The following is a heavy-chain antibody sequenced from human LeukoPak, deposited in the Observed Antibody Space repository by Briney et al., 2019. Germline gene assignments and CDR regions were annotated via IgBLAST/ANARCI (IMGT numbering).Heavy chain of an antibody. D-gene: IGHD6-13*01. V-gene: IGHV3-33*01. Sequence: GGSLRLSCAASGFTFSSYGMHWVRQAPGKGLEWVAVIWYDGSNKYYADSVKGRFTISRDNSKNTLYLQMNSLRAEDTAVYYCARDPLYSSQEPDGYGMDVWGQGTTVTVSS. CDR2: IWYDGSNK. CDR1: GFTFSSYG. CDR3: ARDPLYSSQEPDGYGMDV. J-gene: IGHJ6*02.